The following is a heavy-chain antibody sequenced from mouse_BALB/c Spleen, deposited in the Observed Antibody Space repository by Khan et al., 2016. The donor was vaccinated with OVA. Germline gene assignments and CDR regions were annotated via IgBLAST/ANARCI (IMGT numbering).Heavy chain of an antibody. CDR2: INPSNGYT. CDR3: VRDGAYHRNDGWFAY. CDR1: GYTFTSYT. Sequence: QVQLKESGAELARPGASVKMSCKASGYTFTSYTIHWIKKRPGQGLEWIGYINPSNGYTNYNQKFKDKATLTTDKYSTTAYLKLSSLTSDDSAVYNCVRDGAYHRNDGWFAYWGQGTLVTVSA. D-gene: IGHD2-14*01. J-gene: IGHJ3*01. V-gene: IGHV1-4*01.